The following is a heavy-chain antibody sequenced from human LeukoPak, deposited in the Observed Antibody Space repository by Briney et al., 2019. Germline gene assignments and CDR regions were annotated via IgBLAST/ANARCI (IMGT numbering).Heavy chain of an antibody. CDR3: ARRYSYGSYGMDV. CDR2: IYYSGST. Sequence: PSETLSLTCTVSGGSISSYYWGWIRQPPGKGLEWIGYIYYSGSTNYNPSLKSRVTISVDTSKNQFSLKLSSVTAADTAVYYCARRYSYGSYGMDVWGQGTTVTVSS. J-gene: IGHJ6*02. D-gene: IGHD5-18*01. CDR1: GGSISSYY. V-gene: IGHV4-59*08.